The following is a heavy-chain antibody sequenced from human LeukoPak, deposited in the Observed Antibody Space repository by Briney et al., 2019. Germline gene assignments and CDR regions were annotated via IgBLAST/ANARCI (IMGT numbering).Heavy chain of an antibody. J-gene: IGHJ6*02. V-gene: IGHV4-30-4*01. D-gene: IGHD3-9*01. CDR1: GGSISSGDYY. Sequence: SQTLTLTCTVSGGSISSGDYYWSWIRQPPGKGLEWIGYIYYSGSTYYNPSLKSRVTISVDTSKNQFSLKLSSVTAADTAVYYCARERWDGYYNRGGPVDVWGQGTTVTVSS. CDR2: IYYSGST. CDR3: ARERWDGYYNRGGPVDV.